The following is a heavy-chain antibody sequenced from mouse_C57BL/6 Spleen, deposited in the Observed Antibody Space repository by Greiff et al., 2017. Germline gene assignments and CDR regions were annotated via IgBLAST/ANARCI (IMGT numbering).Heavy chain of an antibody. CDR1: GYSITSGYY. V-gene: IGHV3-6*01. CDR2: ISYDGSN. Sequence: EVKLQESGPGLVKPSQSLSLTCSVTGYSITSGYYWNWIRQFPGNKLEWMGYISYDGSNNYNPSLKNRISITRDTSKNQFFLKLNSVTTEDTATYYCARDGAAQAHYAMDYWGQGTSVTVSS. CDR3: ARDGAAQAHYAMDY. J-gene: IGHJ4*01. D-gene: IGHD3-2*02.